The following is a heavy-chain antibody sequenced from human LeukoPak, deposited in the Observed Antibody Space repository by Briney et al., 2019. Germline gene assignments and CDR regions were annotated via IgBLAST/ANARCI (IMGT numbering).Heavy chain of an antibody. Sequence: SETLSLTCTVSGGSISRYYWSWIRQPPGKGLEWTGYISYSGSTNYNPSLKSRVTISVDTSKNQFSLKLSSVTAADTAVYYCARGPFYGSGSYYKSWFDPWGQGTLVTVSS. CDR1: GGSISRYY. D-gene: IGHD3-10*01. V-gene: IGHV4-59*01. J-gene: IGHJ5*02. CDR2: ISYSGST. CDR3: ARGPFYGSGSYYKSWFDP.